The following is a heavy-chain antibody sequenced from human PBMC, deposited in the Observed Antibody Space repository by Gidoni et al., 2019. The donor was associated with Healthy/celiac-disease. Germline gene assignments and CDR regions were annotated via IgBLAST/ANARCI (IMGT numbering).Heavy chain of an antibody. CDR1: GGSFRGYY. Sequence: QVQLQKWGAGLLKPSETVSLTCDVYGGSFRGYYWSGIRQPPGKGLEWIGEINHRGSTNYTPSLKSRVTISVDTSKNQFSLKLSSVTAADTAVYYCARGYPQGGRIDYWGQGTLVTVSS. CDR2: INHRGST. CDR3: ARGYPQGGRIDY. J-gene: IGHJ4*02. D-gene: IGHD3-16*01. V-gene: IGHV4-34*01.